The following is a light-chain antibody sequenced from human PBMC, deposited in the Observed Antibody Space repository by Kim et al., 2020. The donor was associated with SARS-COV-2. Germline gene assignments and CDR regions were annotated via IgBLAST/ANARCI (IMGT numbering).Light chain of an antibody. CDR1: SSNIGTSS. CDR3: AAWDDSLNGSV. Sequence: QRFTMSCSGRSSNIGTSSVSWYQQLPGTAPKLLIYNNNERPSGVPDRFSGSKSAASASLVISGLQSEDAGDYYCAAWDDSLNGSVFGAGTKVTVL. V-gene: IGLV1-44*01. CDR2: NNN. J-gene: IGLJ1*01.